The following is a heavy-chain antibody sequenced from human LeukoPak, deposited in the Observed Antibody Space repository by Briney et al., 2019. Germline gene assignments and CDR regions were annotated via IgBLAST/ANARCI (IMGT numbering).Heavy chain of an antibody. D-gene: IGHD6-13*01. V-gene: IGHV4-4*08. Sequence: PSETLSLTCTVSGGPISGYYWSWIRQPAGKGLEWIGHIYSSGTTNYNPSLKSRVTISVDTSKNQFSLELNSVTAADTAVFYCARRGTSPAALDYWGQGTLVTVSS. J-gene: IGHJ4*02. CDR3: ARRGTSPAALDY. CDR2: IYSSGTT. CDR1: GGPISGYY.